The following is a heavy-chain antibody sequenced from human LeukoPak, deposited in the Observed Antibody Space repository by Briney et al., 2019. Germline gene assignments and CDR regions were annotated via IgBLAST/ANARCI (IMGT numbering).Heavy chain of an antibody. CDR1: GGSISSYY. CDR3: ARALGTTVTSTYYFDY. D-gene: IGHD4-17*01. J-gene: IGHJ4*02. Sequence: SETLSLTCTVSGGSISSYYWSWIRQPPGKGLEWIGYIYYSGSTNYNPSLKSRVTISVDTSKNQFSLKLSSVTAADTAVYYCARALGTTVTSTYYFDYWGQGTLVTVSS. CDR2: IYYSGST. V-gene: IGHV4-59*01.